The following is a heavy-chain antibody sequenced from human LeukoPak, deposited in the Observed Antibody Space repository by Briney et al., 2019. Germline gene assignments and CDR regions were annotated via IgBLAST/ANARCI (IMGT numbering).Heavy chain of an antibody. V-gene: IGHV3-74*01. Sequence: GGSLRLSCAAFGFTFSSHWMHWVRQAPGKGLVWVSRINSDGSITSYADSVKGRFTISRDNAKDTLYLQMNSLRAEDAAVYYCASPMWDTAIHDYWGQGTLVTVSS. CDR3: ASPMWDTAIHDY. J-gene: IGHJ4*02. CDR2: INSDGSIT. CDR1: GFTFSSHW. D-gene: IGHD5-18*01.